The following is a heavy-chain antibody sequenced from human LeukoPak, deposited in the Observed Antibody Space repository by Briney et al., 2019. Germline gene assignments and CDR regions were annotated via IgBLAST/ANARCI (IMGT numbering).Heavy chain of an antibody. CDR1: GGSISSSSYY. D-gene: IGHD2-15*01. CDR3: ARRLPAASYFDY. Sequence: SETLSLTCTVSGGSISSSSYYWGWIRQPPGKGLEWIGSIYYSGSTYYNPSLKSRITISVDTSKNQFSLKLSSVTAADTAVYYCARRLPAASYFDYWGQGTLVTVSS. CDR2: IYYSGST. J-gene: IGHJ4*02. V-gene: IGHV4-39*01.